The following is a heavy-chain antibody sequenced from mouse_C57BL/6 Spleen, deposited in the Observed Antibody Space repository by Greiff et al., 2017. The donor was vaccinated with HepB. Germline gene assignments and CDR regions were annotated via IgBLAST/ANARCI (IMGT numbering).Heavy chain of an antibody. V-gene: IGHV5-17*01. CDR2: ISSGSSTI. CDR3: ASGEYGNYGFAY. D-gene: IGHD2-1*01. Sequence: EVQVVESGGGLVKPGGSLKLYCAASGFTFSDYGMHWVRQAPEKGLEWVAYISSGSSTIYYADTVKGRFTISRDNAKNNLFLQMTSLRSEDTAMYYCASGEYGNYGFAYWGQGTLVTVSA. J-gene: IGHJ3*01. CDR1: GFTFSDYG.